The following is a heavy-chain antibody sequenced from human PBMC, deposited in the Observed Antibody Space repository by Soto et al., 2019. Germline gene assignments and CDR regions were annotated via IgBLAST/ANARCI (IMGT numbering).Heavy chain of an antibody. CDR1: GFTFSSYS. J-gene: IGHJ3*02. Sequence: GGSLRLSCAASGFTFSSYSMNWVRQAPGKGLEWVSSISSSSSYIYYADSVKGRFTISRDNAKNSLYLQMNSLRAEDTAVYYCARDPDGYSSSVGAFEIWGQGTMVTVSS. CDR3: ARDPDGYSSSVGAFEI. D-gene: IGHD6-13*01. V-gene: IGHV3-21*01. CDR2: ISSSSSYI.